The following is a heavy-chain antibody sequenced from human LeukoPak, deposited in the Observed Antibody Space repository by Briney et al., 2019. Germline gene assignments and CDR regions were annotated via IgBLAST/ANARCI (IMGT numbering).Heavy chain of an antibody. D-gene: IGHD3-10*01. CDR1: GFTFSRDW. CDR3: ATGTWFRFDF. V-gene: IGHV3-7*01. CDR2: INTDGSDK. Sequence: GGSLRLSCAASGFTFSRDWMSWVRQAPGKGLEWVANINTDGSDKYYLDSVRGRFIISRDNAEKSLYLQMNSLRAEDTAVYYCATGTWFRFDFWGQGTLVTVSS. J-gene: IGHJ4*02.